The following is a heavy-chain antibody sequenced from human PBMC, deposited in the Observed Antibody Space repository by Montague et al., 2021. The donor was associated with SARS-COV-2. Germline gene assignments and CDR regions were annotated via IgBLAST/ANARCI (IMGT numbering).Heavy chain of an antibody. CDR1: GFSISSGYY. CDR3: ARENTVTTFGGPYYIDS. V-gene: IGHV4-38-2*02. Sequence: SETLSLTCSVSGFSISSGYYWGWIRQTPGKGLEWIGSRYQNGATXYSPSLKRPVTILLDTSKNQFSLSLTSVTAADTAVYYCARENTVTTFGGPYYIDSWGQGTLVTVSA. J-gene: IGHJ4*02. CDR2: RYQNGAT. D-gene: IGHD4-17*01.